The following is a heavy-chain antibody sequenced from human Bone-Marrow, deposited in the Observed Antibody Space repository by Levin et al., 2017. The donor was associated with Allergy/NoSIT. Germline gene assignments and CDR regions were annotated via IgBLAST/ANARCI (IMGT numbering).Heavy chain of an antibody. CDR3: AKDNFWRGYAIDY. CDR1: GFTFSSYA. Sequence: GESLKISCAASGFTFSSYAMTWVRQAPGKRLEWVLVISGSGDSTYYADSVKGRFTISRDNSKNTLYLQMSSLRAEDTAVYYCAKDNFWRGYAIDYWGQGTLVTVST. CDR2: ISGSGDST. V-gene: IGHV3-23*01. D-gene: IGHD3-3*01. J-gene: IGHJ4*02.